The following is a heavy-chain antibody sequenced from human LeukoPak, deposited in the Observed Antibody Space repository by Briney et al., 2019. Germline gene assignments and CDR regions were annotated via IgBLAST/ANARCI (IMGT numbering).Heavy chain of an antibody. Sequence: SETLSLTCTVSGGSISTYYWSWIRQPPGKGLEWIAMLHYSGTTYYNPSLKSRVSISLDTSNNQFSLKLSSVAAADTAVYYCASQRVWGSGWQIDSWGLGTLVTVSS. CDR2: LHYSGTT. J-gene: IGHJ4*02. CDR3: ASQRVWGSGWQIDS. CDR1: GGSISTYY. V-gene: IGHV4-59*04. D-gene: IGHD6-19*01.